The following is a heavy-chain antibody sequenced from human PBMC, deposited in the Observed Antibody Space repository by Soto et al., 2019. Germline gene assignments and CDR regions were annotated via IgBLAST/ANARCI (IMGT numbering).Heavy chain of an antibody. D-gene: IGHD2-21*01. CDR1: GFTFKSDW. J-gene: IGHJ3*01. V-gene: IGHV3-7*04. CDR2: IKGDGNKE. Sequence: EVQLVESGGGMVQPGRSLRLSCVGSGFTFKSDWMTWVRQAPGKGLEWVANIKGDGNKENYVDCVKGRFTISRENAKNSLYLQMNSLRVEDTAVYYCARDLRPSCGGGWCEALDLWGQGTVVSVSS. CDR3: ARDLRPSCGGGWCEALDL.